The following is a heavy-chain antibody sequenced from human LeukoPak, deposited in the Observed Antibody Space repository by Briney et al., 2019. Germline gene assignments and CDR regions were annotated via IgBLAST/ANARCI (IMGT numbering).Heavy chain of an antibody. J-gene: IGHJ4*02. CDR2: MYFSGTT. CDR1: GGSISISSYY. Sequence: SETLSLTCSVPGGSISISSYYWGWIRQSPGKGLEWIGAMYFSGTTYYSPSLKSRVTISGDTSKNQFSLKMTSVTAADTAVYYCARVGQYLGRTYWGQGTLVTVSS. D-gene: IGHD2/OR15-2a*01. CDR3: ARVGQYLGRTY. V-gene: IGHV4-39*07.